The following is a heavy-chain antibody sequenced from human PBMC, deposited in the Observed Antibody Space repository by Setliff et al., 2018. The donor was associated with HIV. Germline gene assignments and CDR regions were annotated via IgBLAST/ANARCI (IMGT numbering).Heavy chain of an antibody. CDR1: RFSFSTFW. CDR3: AREKGAHCDGDCYPYHSYYNLDV. CDR2: ISSGGSFI. D-gene: IGHD2-21*02. J-gene: IGHJ6*03. Sequence: PGGSLRLSCATSRFSFSTFWMTWVRQAPGKGLEWVSCISSGGSFIYYADSVKGRFTSSRDNAKSSLFLQMSGLRPEDTAVYYCAREKGAHCDGDCYPYHSYYNLDVWGKGTTVTVSS. V-gene: IGHV3-21*04.